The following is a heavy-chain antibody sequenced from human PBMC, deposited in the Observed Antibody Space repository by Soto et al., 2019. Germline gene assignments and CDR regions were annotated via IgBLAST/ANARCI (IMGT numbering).Heavy chain of an antibody. D-gene: IGHD6-13*01. CDR2: IFPKFGTT. Sequence: QVQLVQSGAEVKKPGSSVKVSCKASGDTDTNYVISWVRQAPGQGLEWMGGIFPKFGTTYSAQKLQDRLTSTADESTSTVYMQLSSLRLDDTAVYYWEAEMTFGKVAAVWGQGTTVTVSS. CDR3: EAEMTFGKVAAV. J-gene: IGHJ6*02. V-gene: IGHV1-69*01. CDR1: GDTDTNYV.